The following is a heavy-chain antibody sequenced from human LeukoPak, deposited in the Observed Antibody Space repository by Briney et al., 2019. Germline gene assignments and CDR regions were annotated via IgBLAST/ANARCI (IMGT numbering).Heavy chain of an antibody. D-gene: IGHD3-16*01. J-gene: IGHJ3*02. V-gene: IGHV1-24*01. CDR2: FDPEDGET. CDR1: GYTLTELS. CDR3: ARVRAMIPFRGAFDI. Sequence: ASVKVSCKVSGYTLTELSMHWVRQAPGKGLEWMGGFDPEDGETIYAQKFQGRVTMTEDTSTDTAYMELSRLRSDDTAVYYCARVRAMIPFRGAFDIWGQGTMVTVSS.